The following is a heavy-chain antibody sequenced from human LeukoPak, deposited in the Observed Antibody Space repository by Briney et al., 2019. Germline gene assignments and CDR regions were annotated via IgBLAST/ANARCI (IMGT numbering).Heavy chain of an antibody. CDR1: GFAFSSNW. V-gene: IGHV3-74*01. J-gene: IGHJ4*02. D-gene: IGHD6-13*01. Sequence: GGSLRHSCAASGFAFSSNWMHRVRLAPGKGLVWVSHISTDARTITYAAFVKGRFTISRDNAKNTLYLQMNSLRAEDTALYYCVRGQATAWGLDYWGQGTMVTVSS. CDR2: ISTDARTI. CDR3: VRGQATAWGLDY.